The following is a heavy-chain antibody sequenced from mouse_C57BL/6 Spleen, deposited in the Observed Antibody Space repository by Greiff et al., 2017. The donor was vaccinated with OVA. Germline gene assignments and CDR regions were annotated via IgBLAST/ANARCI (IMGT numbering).Heavy chain of an antibody. CDR1: GFNIKDYY. D-gene: IGHD2-4*01. CDR2: IDPEDGET. J-gene: IGHJ4*01. CDR3: AGYDYDGVDAMDY. Sequence: EVQRVESGAELVKPGASVKLSCTASGFNIKDYYMHWVKQRTEQGLEWIGRIDPEDGETKYAPKFQGKATITADTSSNTAYLQLSSLTSEDTAVYYCAGYDYDGVDAMDYWGQGTSVTVSS. V-gene: IGHV14-2*01.